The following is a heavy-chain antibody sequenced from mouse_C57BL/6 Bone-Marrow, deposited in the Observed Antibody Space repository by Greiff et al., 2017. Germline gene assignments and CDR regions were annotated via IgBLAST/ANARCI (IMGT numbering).Heavy chain of an antibody. CDR1: GYTFTSYW. CDR2: IDPSDSYT. Sequence: QVQLQQPGAELVMPGASVKLSCKASGYTFTSYWMHWVKQRPGQGLEWIGEIDPSDSYTNYNQKFKGKSTLTVDKSSSTAYMQLSSLTSEDSAVYCCARSESSYVNYFDYWGQGTTLTVSS. V-gene: IGHV1-69*01. D-gene: IGHD1-1*01. CDR3: ARSESSYVNYFDY. J-gene: IGHJ2*01.